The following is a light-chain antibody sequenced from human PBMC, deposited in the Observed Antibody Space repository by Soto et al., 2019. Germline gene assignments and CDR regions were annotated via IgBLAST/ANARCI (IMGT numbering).Light chain of an antibody. CDR1: QSVSSSY. V-gene: IGKV3-20*01. Sequence: EILLTQSPATLSLSPGDRATLSCRDSQSVSSSYLAWYQQKPGQAPRLLIYGASSRATGIPDRFSGSGSGTDFTLTISRLEPEDFAVYYCQQYGSSPRVTFGQGTRLEI. J-gene: IGKJ5*01. CDR3: QQYGSSPRVT. CDR2: GAS.